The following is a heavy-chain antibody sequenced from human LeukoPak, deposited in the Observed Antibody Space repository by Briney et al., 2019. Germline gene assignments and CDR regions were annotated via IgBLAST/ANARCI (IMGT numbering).Heavy chain of an antibody. D-gene: IGHD3-22*01. CDR1: GGSISSYY. CDR3: ARHPTYYYDSSGYPQHWFDP. CDR2: IYTSGST. V-gene: IGHV4-4*07. J-gene: IGHJ5*02. Sequence: SETLSLTCTVSGGSISSYYWSWIRQPAGKGLEWIGRIYTSGSTNYNPSLKSRVTMSVDTSKNQFSLKLSSVTAADTAVYYCARHPTYYYDSSGYPQHWFDPWGQGTLVTVSS.